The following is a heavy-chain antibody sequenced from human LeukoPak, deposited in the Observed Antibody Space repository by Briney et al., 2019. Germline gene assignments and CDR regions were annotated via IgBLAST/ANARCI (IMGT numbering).Heavy chain of an antibody. Sequence: ASVKVSCKASGYTFTSYHMHWVRQAPGQGVEWMGIINPSGGSTSYAQKFQGRVTVTRDTSTSTVYMELSSLRSKDTAVYYCARELSPSGNYDCWGQGTLVTVSS. J-gene: IGHJ4*02. CDR1: GYTFTSYH. D-gene: IGHD1-26*01. V-gene: IGHV1-46*01. CDR2: INPSGGST. CDR3: ARELSPSGNYDC.